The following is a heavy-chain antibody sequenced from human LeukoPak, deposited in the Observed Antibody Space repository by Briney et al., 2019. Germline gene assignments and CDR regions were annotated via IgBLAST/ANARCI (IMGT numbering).Heavy chain of an antibody. CDR1: GFTFSSYE. D-gene: IGHD3-9*01. CDR2: ISSDAASI. J-gene: IGHJ4*02. CDR3: ARGMNGVGGYDILIDY. Sequence: GGSLRLSCAASGFTFSSYEMNRVRQAPGKGLEGVSYISSDAASIYYADSVRGRFTISRDNAKNSLFLQVYSLRDEDTAVYYCARGMNGVGGYDILIDYWGQGTLVTVSS. V-gene: IGHV3-48*03.